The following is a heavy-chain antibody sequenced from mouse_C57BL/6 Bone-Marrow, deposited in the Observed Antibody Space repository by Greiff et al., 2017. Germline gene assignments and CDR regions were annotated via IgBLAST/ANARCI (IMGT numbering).Heavy chain of an antibody. CDR2: IDPSVSYT. Sequence: QVQLQQPGAELVKPGASVKLSCKASGYTFTSYWMQWVKQRPGQGLEWIGEIDPSVSYTNYNQKFKGKATLTVDTSSSTAYMQLSSLTSEYSAVYYCASYGNSAWFAYWGQGTLVTVSA. CDR1: GYTFTSYW. J-gene: IGHJ3*01. D-gene: IGHD2-1*01. V-gene: IGHV1-50*01. CDR3: ASYGNSAWFAY.